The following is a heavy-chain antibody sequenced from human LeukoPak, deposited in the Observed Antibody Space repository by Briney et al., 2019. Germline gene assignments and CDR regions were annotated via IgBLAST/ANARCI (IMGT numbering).Heavy chain of an antibody. J-gene: IGHJ4*02. CDR3: ARGGVGCFDY. D-gene: IGHD6-19*01. CDR2: INRDGSYA. CDR1: GFTFSSYW. Sequence: GGSLGLSCAASGFTFSSYWIHWVRQAPGKGLVWVSHINRDGSYATYADSVKGRLTISRDNAKNTVYLQMNSLRAEDTAVYYCARGGVGCFDYWGQGALVTVSS. V-gene: IGHV3-74*01.